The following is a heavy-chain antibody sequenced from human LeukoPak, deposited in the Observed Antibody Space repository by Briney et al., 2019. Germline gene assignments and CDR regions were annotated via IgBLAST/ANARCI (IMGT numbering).Heavy chain of an antibody. D-gene: IGHD2-15*01. CDR2: IYYSGST. CDR3: ARDGGCSGGSCYSQYYYMDV. CDR1: GGSISSSSYY. J-gene: IGHJ6*03. Sequence: PSETLSLTCTVSGGSISSSSYYWGWIRQPPGKGLEWIGSIYYSGSTYYNPSLKIRVTISVDTSKNQFSLKLSSVTAADTAVYYCARDGGCSGGSCYSQYYYMDVWGKGTTVTVSS. V-gene: IGHV4-39*07.